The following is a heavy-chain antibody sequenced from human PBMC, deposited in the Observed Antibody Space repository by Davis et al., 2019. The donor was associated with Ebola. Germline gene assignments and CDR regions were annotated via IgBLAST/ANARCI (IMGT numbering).Heavy chain of an antibody. CDR2: INHSGST. J-gene: IGHJ6*02. D-gene: IGHD5-18*01. CDR1: GGSFSGYY. CDR3: ARDTAMVSSRYYYYGMDV. Sequence: MPGGSLRLSCAVYGGSFSGYYWSWIRQPPGKGLEWIGEINHSGSTNYNPSLKSRVTISLDTSKNQFSLKLSSVTAADTAVYYCARDTAMVSSRYYYYGMDVWAKGPRSPSP. V-gene: IGHV4-34*01.